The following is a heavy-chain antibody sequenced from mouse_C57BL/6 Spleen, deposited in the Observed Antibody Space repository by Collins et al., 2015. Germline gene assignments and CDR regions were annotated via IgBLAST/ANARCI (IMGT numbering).Heavy chain of an antibody. CDR2: IYWDDDK. V-gene: IGHV8-12*01. CDR1: GFSLSTSGMG. CDR3: AAITPATWFAY. D-gene: IGHD1-2*01. Sequence: QVTLKESGPGILQPSQTLSLTCSFSGFSLSTSGMGVSWIRQPSGKGLEWLTHIYWDDDKRYNPSLKSRLTISKDTSRNQVFLKITSVDTADTATYYCAAITPATWFAYWGQGTLVTVSA. J-gene: IGHJ3*01.